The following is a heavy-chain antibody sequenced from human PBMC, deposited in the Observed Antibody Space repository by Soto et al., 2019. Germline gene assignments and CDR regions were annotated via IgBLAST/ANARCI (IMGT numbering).Heavy chain of an antibody. Sequence: PGVSLRLSCSASGFTLSSHWTDWVRQAPGKGLEWVANIRQDGGVKNYGDSVKGRFTISRDNAQNSVFLEMTSLRAEDTAVYFCARDAGHCHSGCYDAIDMRGQGTLVTVSS. D-gene: IGHD6-19*01. CDR3: ARDAGHCHSGCYDAIDM. V-gene: IGHV3-7*05. J-gene: IGHJ3*02. CDR2: IRQDGGVK. CDR1: GFTLSSHW.